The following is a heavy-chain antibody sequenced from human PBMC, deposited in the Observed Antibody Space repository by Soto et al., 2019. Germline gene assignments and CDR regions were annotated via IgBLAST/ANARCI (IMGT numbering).Heavy chain of an antibody. CDR2: IWYDGSNK. V-gene: IGHV3-33*01. Sequence: QVQLVESGGGVVQPGRSLRLSCAASGFTFSSYVMHWVRQASGKGLEWVAVIWYDGSNKYYADSVKGRFTISRDNSKNTLYLQMNSLRSEATAVYYCARGGDDFWSGYYTSAGWFDPWGQGTLVTVSS. D-gene: IGHD3-3*01. CDR3: ARGGDDFWSGYYTSAGWFDP. J-gene: IGHJ5*02. CDR1: GFTFSSYV.